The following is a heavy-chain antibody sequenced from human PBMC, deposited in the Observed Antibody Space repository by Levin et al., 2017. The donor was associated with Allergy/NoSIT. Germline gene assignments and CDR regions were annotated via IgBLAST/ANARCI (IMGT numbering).Heavy chain of an antibody. CDR1: GGSISSGDYY. D-gene: IGHD6-13*01. V-gene: IGHV4-30-4*01. CDR3: ARDEGIAAAGRTTGIDY. J-gene: IGHJ4*02. Sequence: SETLSLTCTVSGGSISSGDYYWSWIRQPPGKGLEWVGYIYYSGSTYYNPSLKSRVTISVDTSKNQFSLKLSSVTAADTAVYYCARDEGIAAAGRTTGIDYWGQGTLVTVSS. CDR2: IYYSGST.